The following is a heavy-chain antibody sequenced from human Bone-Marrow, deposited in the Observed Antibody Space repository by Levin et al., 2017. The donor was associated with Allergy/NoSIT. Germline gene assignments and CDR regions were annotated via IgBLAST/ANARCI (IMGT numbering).Heavy chain of an antibody. D-gene: IGHD2-15*01. CDR2: MYHTGTT. CDR1: DYSISSGHY. J-gene: IGHJ4*02. CDR3: ASFGCSGGSCSLGGDY. V-gene: IGHV4-38-2*01. Sequence: NSSETLSLTCVVSDYSISSGHYWGWIRQPPGKGLQWIGNMYHTGTTYYTPSLQDRVTISLDTSKHDVYLKLRSVPAADTATYYCASFGCSGGSCSLGGDYWGQGILVTVSS.